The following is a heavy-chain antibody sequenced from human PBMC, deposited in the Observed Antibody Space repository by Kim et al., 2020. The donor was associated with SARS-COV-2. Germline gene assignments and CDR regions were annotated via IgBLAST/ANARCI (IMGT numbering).Heavy chain of an antibody. CDR1: GFTFTGYA. CDR2: IDGSDGTT. V-gene: IGHV3-23*01. CDR3: LKGGWGWKWHS. Sequence: GGSLRLSCTTSGFTFTGYAMSWVRQAPGKGLEWVSSIDGSDGTTYYVDSVKGRFSISRDDSKNTLYLQMSALRADDTAAYYCLKGGWGWKWHSCGQAAL. J-gene: IGHJ1*01. D-gene: IGHD3-16*01.